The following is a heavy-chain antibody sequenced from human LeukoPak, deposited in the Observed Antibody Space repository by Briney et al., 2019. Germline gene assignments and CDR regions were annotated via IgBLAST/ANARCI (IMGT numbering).Heavy chain of an antibody. CDR3: AALPTPGSYLPSHY. CDR2: IVVGSGNT. J-gene: IGHJ4*02. V-gene: IGHV1-58*02. CDR1: GFTFTSSA. Sequence: SVKVSCKASGFTFTSSAMQWVRQARGQRLQWIGWIVVGSGNTNYAQKFQEGVTITRDMSTSTAYMELSSLRSEDTAVYYCAALPTPGSYLPSHYWGQGTLVTVSS. D-gene: IGHD1-26*01.